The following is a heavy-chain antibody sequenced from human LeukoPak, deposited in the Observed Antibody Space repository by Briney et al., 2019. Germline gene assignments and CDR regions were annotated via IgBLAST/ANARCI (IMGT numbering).Heavy chain of an antibody. CDR3: ARAGEEYTSTWYGAY. CDR1: GYTFTGYY. V-gene: IGHV1-2*02. J-gene: IGHJ4*02. D-gene: IGHD6-13*01. Sequence: GASVKVSCKASGYTFTGYYIHCVRQAPGQALEWMGWISPNSGGTNYVQKFQGRVTMTRDTSISTAYMELTRLTSDDTAMYYCARAGEEYTSTWYGAYWGQGTLVTVSS. CDR2: ISPNSGGT.